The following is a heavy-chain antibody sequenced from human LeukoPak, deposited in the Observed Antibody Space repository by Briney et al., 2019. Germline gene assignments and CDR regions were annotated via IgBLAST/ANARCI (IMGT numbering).Heavy chain of an antibody. V-gene: IGHV4-31*03. Sequence: SETLSLTCTVSGGSISSGGYYWSWIRQHPGKGLEWIGYIYYSGSTYYNPSLKSRVTIPVDTSKNQFSLKLSSVTAADTAVYYCAREGKTGMDVWGQGTTVTVSS. CDR2: IYYSGST. J-gene: IGHJ6*02. CDR1: GGSISSGGYY. CDR3: AREGKTGMDV.